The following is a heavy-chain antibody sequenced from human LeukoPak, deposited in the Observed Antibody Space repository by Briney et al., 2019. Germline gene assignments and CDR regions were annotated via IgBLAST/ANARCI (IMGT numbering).Heavy chain of an antibody. J-gene: IGHJ4*02. CDR3: AKEWYYYDSSGYYYVPYHYFDY. D-gene: IGHD3-22*01. Sequence: PGRSLRLSCAASGFTFSSYAMHWVRQAPGKGLEWVAVISYDGSNKYYADSVKGRFTISRDNSKNTLYLQMNSLGAEDTAVYYCAKEWYYYDSSGYYYVPYHYFDYWGQGTLVTVSS. CDR2: ISYDGSNK. CDR1: GFTFSSYA. V-gene: IGHV3-30*04.